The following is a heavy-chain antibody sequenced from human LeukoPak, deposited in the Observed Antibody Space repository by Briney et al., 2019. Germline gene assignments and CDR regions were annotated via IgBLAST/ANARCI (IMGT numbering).Heavy chain of an antibody. CDR3: ARGGSGWFGATFDY. CDR2: IWYDGSNK. Sequence: GSLRLSCAASGFTVSGNYMSWVRQAPGKGLEWVAVIWYDGSNKYYADSVKGRFTISRDNSKNTLYLQMNSLRAEDTAVYYCARGGSGWFGATFDYWGQGTLVTVSS. D-gene: IGHD6-19*01. V-gene: IGHV3-33*08. J-gene: IGHJ4*02. CDR1: GFTVSGNY.